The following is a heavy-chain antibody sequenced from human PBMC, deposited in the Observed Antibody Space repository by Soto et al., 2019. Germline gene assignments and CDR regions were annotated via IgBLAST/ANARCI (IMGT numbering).Heavy chain of an antibody. CDR2: IIPIFGTA. J-gene: IGHJ6*02. Sequence: QVQLVQSGAEVKKPGSSVKVSCKASGGTFSSYAISWVRQAPGQGLEWMGGIIPIFGTANYAQKFQGRVTMTADESTSTAYMELSSLRSEDTAVYYCARGVAVAGTDYYDGMDVWGQGTTVTVSS. CDR1: GGTFSSYA. V-gene: IGHV1-69*01. CDR3: ARGVAVAGTDYYDGMDV. D-gene: IGHD6-19*01.